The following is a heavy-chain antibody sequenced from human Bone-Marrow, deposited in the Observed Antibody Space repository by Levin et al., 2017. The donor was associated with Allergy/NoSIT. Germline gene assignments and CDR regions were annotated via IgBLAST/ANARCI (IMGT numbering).Heavy chain of an antibody. Sequence: SETLSLTCVVSGDSINSDNWWTWVRQAPGKGLEWIGEIYHTGTTNYSPSLKSRVTISVDRSKNQFSLTLNSVIAADTGVYYCARAVGHADTRSYYFVGLFYWGQGILVTVSS. J-gene: IGHJ4*02. CDR1: GDSINSDNW. CDR2: IYHTGTT. CDR3: ARAVGHADTRSYYFVGLFY. D-gene: IGHD1-26*01. V-gene: IGHV4-4*02.